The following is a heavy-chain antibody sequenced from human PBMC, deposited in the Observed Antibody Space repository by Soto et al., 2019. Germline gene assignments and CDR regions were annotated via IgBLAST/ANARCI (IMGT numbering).Heavy chain of an antibody. J-gene: IGHJ4*02. CDR2: IYYSGST. D-gene: IGHD5-18*01. V-gene: IGHV4-39*01. Sequence: SETLSLTCTVSGGSISSSSYYWGWIRQPPGKGMERIGSIYYSGSTYYNPSLKSRVTISIDTSKNQFSLKMSSVTAADLAVYYCARRGHGYSYALVYFDYWGQGTLVTVSS. CDR3: ARRGHGYSYALVYFDY. CDR1: GGSISSSSYY.